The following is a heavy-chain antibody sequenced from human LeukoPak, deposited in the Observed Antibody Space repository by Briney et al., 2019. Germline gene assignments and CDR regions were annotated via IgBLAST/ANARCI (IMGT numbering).Heavy chain of an antibody. V-gene: IGHV4-39*05. J-gene: IGHJ4*02. CDR2: IYYSGTT. CDR3: AGYSSGWSSGGGY. Sequence: SETPSLTCTVSGGSISSLTYYWGWIRQPPGKGLEWIASIYYSGTTYYSPSLKSRVAISLNRSNNQFSLRLSSVTAADTAVYFCAGYSSGWSSGGGYWGQGTLVTVSS. CDR1: GGSISSLTYY. D-gene: IGHD6-19*01.